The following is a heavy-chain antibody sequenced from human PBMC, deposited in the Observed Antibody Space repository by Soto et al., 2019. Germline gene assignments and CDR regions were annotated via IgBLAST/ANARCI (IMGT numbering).Heavy chain of an antibody. CDR2: ITYDGNNK. V-gene: IGHV3-30-3*01. J-gene: IGHJ4*02. D-gene: IGHD1-26*01. CDR3: ATGVGSYYFDY. CDR1: GFTFSRYP. Sequence: QVQLVESGGGVVQPGRSLRLSCAASGFTFSRYPMYWVRQAPGKGLEWVAVITYDGNNKYYADSVKGRYTISRDNAKNTLALQMTTLRPEDTAVYYCATGVGSYYFDYWGQGTLVTVSS.